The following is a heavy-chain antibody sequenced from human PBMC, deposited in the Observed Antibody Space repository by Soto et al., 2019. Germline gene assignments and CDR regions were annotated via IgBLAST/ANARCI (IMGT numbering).Heavy chain of an antibody. D-gene: IGHD2-2*01. CDR2: ISSSSSTI. CDR3: ARWLGYCSSTSCYNWFDP. Sequence: EVQLVESGGGLVQPGGSLRLSCAASGFTFSSYSMNWVRQAPGKGLEWVSYISSSSSTIYYADSVKGRFTISRDNAKNSLYLQMNSMRAEDTAAYYCARWLGYCSSTSCYNWFDPWGQGTLVTVSS. V-gene: IGHV3-48*01. CDR1: GFTFSSYS. J-gene: IGHJ5*02.